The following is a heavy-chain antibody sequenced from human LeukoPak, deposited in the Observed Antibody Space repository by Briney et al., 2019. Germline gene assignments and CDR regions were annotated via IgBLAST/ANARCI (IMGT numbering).Heavy chain of an antibody. D-gene: IGHD3-22*01. Sequence: GGSLRLSCAASGFTVSSNYMSWVRQAPGKGLEWVSVIYSGGSTYYADSVKGRFTISRDNSKNTLYLQMNSLRAEDTAVYYCAREWGTLIVRRPLNYYYYMDVWGKGTTVTVSS. J-gene: IGHJ6*03. CDR1: GFTVSSNY. V-gene: IGHV3-53*01. CDR2: IYSGGST. CDR3: AREWGTLIVRRPLNYYYYMDV.